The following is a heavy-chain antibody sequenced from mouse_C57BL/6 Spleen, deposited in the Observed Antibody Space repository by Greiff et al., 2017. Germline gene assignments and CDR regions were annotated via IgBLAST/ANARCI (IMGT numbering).Heavy chain of an antibody. CDR2: IHPNSGST. CDR3: AREGLMVTSWFAY. V-gene: IGHV1-64*01. Sequence: QVQLQQPGAELVKPGASVKLSCKASGYTFTSYWMHWVKQRPGQGLEWIGMIHPNSGSTNYNEKFKSKATLTVDKSSSTAYMQLRSLTSDDSAVYYWAREGLMVTSWFAYWGQGTLVTVSA. D-gene: IGHD2-2*01. CDR1: GYTFTSYW. J-gene: IGHJ3*01.